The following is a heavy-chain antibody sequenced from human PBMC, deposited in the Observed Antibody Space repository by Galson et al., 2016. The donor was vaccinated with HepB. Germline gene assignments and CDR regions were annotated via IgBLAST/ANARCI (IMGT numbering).Heavy chain of an antibody. CDR3: ARGRRPTDY. CDR1: GFDLKDYY. CDR2: ISASGSNI. Sequence: SLRLSCAASGFDLKDYYTSWIRQVPGKGLEWGLQWVAYISASGSNILYADSVKGRFTISRDTTKKSVFLQMNNLRVEDTALYYCARGRRPTDYWGQGTLVTVSS. J-gene: IGHJ4*02. D-gene: IGHD6-6*01. V-gene: IGHV3-11*01.